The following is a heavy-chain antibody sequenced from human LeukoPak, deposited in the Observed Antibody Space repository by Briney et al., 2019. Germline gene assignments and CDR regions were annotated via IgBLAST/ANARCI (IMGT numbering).Heavy chain of an antibody. CDR3: ARGLVATRGDFDY. D-gene: IGHD5-12*01. Sequence: PSETLSLTCTVSGGSISRGGYYWSWIRQHPGKGLGWIGYIYYSGSTYYNPSLKSRVNISVDTSKNQFSLKLSSVTAADTAVYYCARGLVATRGDFDYWGQGTLVTVSS. CDR1: GGSISRGGYY. CDR2: IYYSGST. V-gene: IGHV4-31*03. J-gene: IGHJ4*02.